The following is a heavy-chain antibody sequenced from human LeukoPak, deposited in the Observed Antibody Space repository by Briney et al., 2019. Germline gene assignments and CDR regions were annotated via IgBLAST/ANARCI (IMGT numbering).Heavy chain of an antibody. J-gene: IGHJ4*02. CDR1: GGSISNSSYY. Sequence: SETLSLTCTVSGGSISNSSYYWGWIRQPPGKGLEWIGSIYYSGSTYYNPSLKSRVTISVDPSKNQFSLKLSSVTAAGTAVCYCARQIVGATNRFHYGGQGTLVTVSS. D-gene: IGHD1-26*01. CDR2: IYYSGST. V-gene: IGHV4-39*01. CDR3: ARQIVGATNRFHY.